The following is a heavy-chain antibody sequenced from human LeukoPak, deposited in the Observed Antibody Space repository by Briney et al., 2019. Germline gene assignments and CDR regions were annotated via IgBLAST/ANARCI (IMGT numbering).Heavy chain of an antibody. CDR3: VLGRQPYYFDY. CDR1: GLTFSSYG. V-gene: IGHV3-23*01. Sequence: GGSLRLSCAASGLTFSSYGMSWVRQTPGKGLEWVSAISNSGGSTYYADSVKGRFTISRDNSKNTLYLQMNSLRAEDTAVYYCVLGRQPYYFDYWGQGTLVIVSS. CDR2: ISNSGGST. D-gene: IGHD1-26*01. J-gene: IGHJ4*02.